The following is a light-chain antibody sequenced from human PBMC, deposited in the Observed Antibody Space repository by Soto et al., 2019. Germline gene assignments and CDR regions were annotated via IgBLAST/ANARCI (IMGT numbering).Light chain of an antibody. J-gene: IGKJ2*02. V-gene: IGKV3-20*01. CDR2: GAS. CDR1: QSVSSSY. Sequence: EIVLTQSPGTLSLSPGERATLSCRASQSVSSSYLAWYQHKPGQAPRLLIYGASSRATGIPDRFSGSGSGTDFTLTISRLEPEDFAVYYCQQYGSSPRTFGHGTKLEIK. CDR3: QQYGSSPRT.